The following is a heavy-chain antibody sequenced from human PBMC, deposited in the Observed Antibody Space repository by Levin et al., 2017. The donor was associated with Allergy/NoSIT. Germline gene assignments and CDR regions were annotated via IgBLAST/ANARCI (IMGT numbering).Heavy chain of an antibody. V-gene: IGHV4-28*01. CDR3: ATRKGNAGSFFDY. Sequence: SETLSLTCGVSGHSISNSHWWGWIRQPPGKGLEWIGYIYDTGRTYYNPSLKSRATMSLDTSTNQFSLKLDSVTALDTSVYYCATRKGNAGSFFDYWGQGMLVTVSS. CDR2: IYDTGRT. CDR1: GHSISNSHW. D-gene: IGHD1-14*01. J-gene: IGHJ4*02.